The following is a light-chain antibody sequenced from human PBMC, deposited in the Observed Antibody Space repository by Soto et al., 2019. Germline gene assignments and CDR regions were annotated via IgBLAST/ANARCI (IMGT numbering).Light chain of an antibody. CDR2: EVS. V-gene: IGLV2-14*01. J-gene: IGLJ3*02. Sequence: QSVLTQPASVSGSPGQSITISCTGTSSDVGGYDYVSWYQQHPGKAPKLVIFEVSNRPSGVSNRLSGSKSGNTASLTISGLQADDEADYYCCSYTSSSIRVFGGGTKVTVL. CDR1: SSDVGGYDY. CDR3: CSYTSSSIRV.